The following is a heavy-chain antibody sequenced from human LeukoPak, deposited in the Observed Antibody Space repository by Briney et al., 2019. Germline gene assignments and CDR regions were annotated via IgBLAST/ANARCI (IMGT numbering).Heavy chain of an antibody. CDR3: ASPYDYGDHYLDALHI. D-gene: IGHD4-17*01. Sequence: SVKVSCKASGGTFSSYAISWVRQAPGQGLEWMGGIIPIFGTANYAQKFQGRVTITADESTSTAYMELSSLRSEDTAVYYCASPYDYGDHYLDALHIWGQGTIVTVSS. CDR1: GGTFSSYA. V-gene: IGHV1-69*13. J-gene: IGHJ3*02. CDR2: IIPIFGTA.